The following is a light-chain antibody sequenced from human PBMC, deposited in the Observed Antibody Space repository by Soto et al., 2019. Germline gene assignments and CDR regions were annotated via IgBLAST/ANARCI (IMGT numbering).Light chain of an antibody. J-gene: IGKJ5*01. CDR1: QSISRW. CDR2: DAS. V-gene: IGKV1-5*01. Sequence: DLQITHSPSTLSPPVSYRATITCRASQSISRWLAWYQQKPGKAPKLLIYDASNLESGVPSRFSGSGSGTEFSLVISSLQPDDSATYYCQEFSSYTFGQGTRLEN. CDR3: QEFSSYT.